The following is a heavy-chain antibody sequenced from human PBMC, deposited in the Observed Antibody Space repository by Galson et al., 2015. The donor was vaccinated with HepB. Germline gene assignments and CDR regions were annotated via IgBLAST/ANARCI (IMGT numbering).Heavy chain of an antibody. D-gene: IGHD6-13*01. CDR1: GFTFSGSA. CDR2: IRSKASSYAT. CDR3: IRMADLSGYSSS. V-gene: IGHV3-73*01. J-gene: IGHJ4*02. Sequence: SLRLSCAASGFTFSGSAIHWVRQTSGKGLEWVGRIRSKASSYATAYAASVKGRFIISGDDSKNTAYLHMKSLKTEDTAVYYCIRMADLSGYSSSWGQGTLVTVSS.